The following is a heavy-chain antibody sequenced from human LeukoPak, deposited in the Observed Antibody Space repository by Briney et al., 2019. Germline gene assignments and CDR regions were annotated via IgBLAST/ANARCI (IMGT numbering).Heavy chain of an antibody. D-gene: IGHD5-12*01. J-gene: IGHJ4*02. CDR2: IIPIHGTP. Sequence: GASVKVSCKASEGTFRTYAINWVRQAPGQGFEWMGGIIPIHGTPNYAQTFQGRVTITADESTSTVYMELSSLTSEDTAVYYCARLLIVATTACDYWGQGTLVTVSS. CDR1: EGTFRTYA. V-gene: IGHV1-69*01. CDR3: ARLLIVATTACDY.